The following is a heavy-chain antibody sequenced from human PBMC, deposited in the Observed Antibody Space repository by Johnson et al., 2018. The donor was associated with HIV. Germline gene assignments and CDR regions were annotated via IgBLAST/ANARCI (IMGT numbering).Heavy chain of an antibody. CDR2: INSDGSST. CDR1: RFTFSSYW. V-gene: IGHV3-74*02. D-gene: IGHD1-26*01. CDR3: ATSHGSHGAFDI. J-gene: IGHJ3*02. Sequence: EVQLVESGGGLVQPGGSLRLSCAASRFTFSSYWMHWVRQAPGKGLVWVSRINSDGSSTTYADSVKGRFTISRDNSKNTLYLQMNSLRAEDTAVYYCATSHGSHGAFDIWGQGTMVTVSS.